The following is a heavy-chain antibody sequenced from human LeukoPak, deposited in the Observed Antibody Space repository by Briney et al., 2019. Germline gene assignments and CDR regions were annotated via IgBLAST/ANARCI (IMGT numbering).Heavy chain of an antibody. Sequence: SETLSLTCTVSGGSISSGGYYWSWIRQHPGKGPEWIGYIYYSGSTYYNPSLKSRVTVSVDTSKNQFSLKLSSVTAADTAVYYCARLEKNGGLDYWGQGTLVTVSS. J-gene: IGHJ4*02. CDR1: GGSISSGGYY. D-gene: IGHD4-23*01. V-gene: IGHV4-31*03. CDR3: ARLEKNGGLDY. CDR2: IYYSGST.